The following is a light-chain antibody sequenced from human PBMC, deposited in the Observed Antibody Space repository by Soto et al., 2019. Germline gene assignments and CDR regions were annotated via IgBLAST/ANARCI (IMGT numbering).Light chain of an antibody. CDR3: QQRSNWPPYT. CDR1: QSVSSY. Sequence: EIVLTQSPATLSLSPGERATLSCRASQSVSSYLAWYQQKPGQAPRLLIYDASNRATGIPARFSGSGSGTDFTLTSCSLAPEDFAVYYCQQRSNWPPYTFGQGTQLEIK. V-gene: IGKV3-11*01. CDR2: DAS. J-gene: IGKJ2*01.